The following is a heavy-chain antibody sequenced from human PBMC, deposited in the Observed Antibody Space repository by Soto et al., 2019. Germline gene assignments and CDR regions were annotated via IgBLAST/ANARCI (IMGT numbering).Heavy chain of an antibody. CDR3: AGGGGVGVAGSAAFDM. J-gene: IGHJ3*02. D-gene: IGHD3-3*01. CDR1: GYPVTAYY. Sequence: QLHLVQSGAVVKKPGASVTVSCSASGYPVTAYYMHWVRQAPGRGLEWMGGINPATGAAKYTQTFQGRVTMTRATSTSTVFMELSGLTSEDTAVFYWAGGGGVGVAGSAAFDMWGQGTLVTVSS. CDR2: INPATGAA. V-gene: IGHV1-2*02.